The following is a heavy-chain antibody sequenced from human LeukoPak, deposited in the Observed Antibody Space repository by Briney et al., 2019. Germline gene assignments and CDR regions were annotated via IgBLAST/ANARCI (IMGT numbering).Heavy chain of an antibody. V-gene: IGHV3-7*01. Sequence: PGGSLGLSCAASGFTFSTYWMTWVRQAPGKGLEWVANIKQDGSEKYYVDSVKGRFTISRDNAKNSLYLQMNSLRAEDTAVYYCARDQAVCSSTSCYHYYYFYAMDVWGQGTTVTVSS. J-gene: IGHJ6*02. D-gene: IGHD2-2*01. CDR3: ARDQAVCSSTSCYHYYYFYAMDV. CDR2: IKQDGSEK. CDR1: GFTFSTYW.